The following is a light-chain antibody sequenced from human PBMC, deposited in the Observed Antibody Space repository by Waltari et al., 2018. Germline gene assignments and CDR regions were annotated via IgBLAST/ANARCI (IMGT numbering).Light chain of an antibody. CDR3: AAWDDSLSGPWV. CDR1: SSNIGSNY. Sequence: QSVLTQPPSASGTPGQRVTISCSGSSSNIGSNYVYWYQQLPGTAPKLLNYRNNQRPSGVPDRFSGSKSGTSASLAIRGLRSEDEADYYCAAWDDSLSGPWVFGGGTKLTVL. V-gene: IGLV1-47*01. CDR2: RNN. J-gene: IGLJ3*02.